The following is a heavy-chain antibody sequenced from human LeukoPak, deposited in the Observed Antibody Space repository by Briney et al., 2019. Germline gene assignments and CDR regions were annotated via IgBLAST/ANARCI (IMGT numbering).Heavy chain of an antibody. CDR1: GGSISRYY. D-gene: IGHD2-21*01. J-gene: IGHJ5*02. CDR3: ARDFLSESINWFDP. Sequence: SETLSLTCTVSGGSISRYYWSWIRQPAGKGLEWIGRIHSGGSTKYNPSLMSRVTISVDTSKNRFSLNLTSVTAADTAVYYCARDFLSESINWFDPWGQGTPVTVSS. CDR2: IHSGGST. V-gene: IGHV4-4*07.